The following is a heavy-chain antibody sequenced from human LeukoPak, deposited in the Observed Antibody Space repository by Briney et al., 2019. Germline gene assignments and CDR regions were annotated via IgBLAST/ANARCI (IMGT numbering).Heavy chain of an antibody. J-gene: IGHJ5*02. CDR1: GGSFSGYY. V-gene: IGHV4-34*01. Sequence: SETLSLTCAVYGGSFSGYYWSWIRQPPGKGLEWIGEINHSGGTNYNPSLKSRVTISVDTSKNQFSLKLSSVTAADTAVYYCARANDYVWGSYRSHIKKNWFDPWGQGTLVTVSS. CDR3: ARANDYVWGSYRSHIKKNWFDP. D-gene: IGHD3-16*02. CDR2: INHSGGT.